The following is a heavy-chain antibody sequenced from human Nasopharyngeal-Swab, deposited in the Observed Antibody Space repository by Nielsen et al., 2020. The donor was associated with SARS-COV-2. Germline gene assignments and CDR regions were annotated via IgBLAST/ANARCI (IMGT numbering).Heavy chain of an antibody. CDR3: ASHDYGVNGEYYYMDV. Sequence: WIRQPPGKGLECIGEINHSGSTNYNPSLKSRVTISVDTSKNQFSLKLSSVTAADTAVYYCASHDYGVNGEYYYMDVWGKGTTVTVSS. D-gene: IGHD4-17*01. J-gene: IGHJ6*03. CDR2: INHSGST. V-gene: IGHV4-34*01.